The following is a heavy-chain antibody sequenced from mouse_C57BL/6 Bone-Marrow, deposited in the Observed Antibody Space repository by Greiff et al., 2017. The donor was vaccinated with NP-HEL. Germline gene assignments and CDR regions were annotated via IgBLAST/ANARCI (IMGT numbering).Heavy chain of an antibody. J-gene: IGHJ2*01. Sequence: QVQLQQSGAELARPGASVKLSCKASGYTFTSYGISWVKQRTGQGLEWIGEIYPRSGNTYYNEKFKGKATLTADKSSSTAYMELRSLTSEDSAVYFRAREGWLLPDYWGQGTTLTVSS. CDR1: GYTFTSYG. CDR3: AREGWLLPDY. D-gene: IGHD2-3*01. CDR2: IYPRSGNT. V-gene: IGHV1-81*01.